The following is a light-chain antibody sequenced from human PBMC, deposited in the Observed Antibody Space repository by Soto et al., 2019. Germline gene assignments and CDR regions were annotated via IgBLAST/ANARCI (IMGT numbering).Light chain of an antibody. Sequence: DIQLTQSPSFLSASVGDRVTNSCRASQGISSYLAWYQQKPGKAPKLLIYAASTLQSGVPSRFNGSESGTEFTLTISSLQPEDFATNYCQQRNSFLFTFGPGTKVDIK. CDR1: QGISSY. V-gene: IGKV1-9*01. CDR3: QQRNSFLFT. J-gene: IGKJ3*01. CDR2: AAS.